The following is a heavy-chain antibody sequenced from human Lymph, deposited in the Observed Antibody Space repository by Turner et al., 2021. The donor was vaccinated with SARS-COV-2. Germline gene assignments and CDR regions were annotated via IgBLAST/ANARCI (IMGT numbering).Heavy chain of an antibody. J-gene: IGHJ4*02. D-gene: IGHD2-2*01. CDR1: GFTFSSYA. V-gene: IGHV3-23*01. Sequence: EVQLLESGGGLVQPGGSLRLSCAASGFTFSSYAMRWVRQAAGRGLEWVPAIGGSGGSTYYADSVKGRFTISRDNSKNTLYLQMNSLRAEDTAVYYCAKGGGWGYQLGVYFDYWGQGTLVTVSS. CDR2: IGGSGGST. CDR3: AKGGGWGYQLGVYFDY.